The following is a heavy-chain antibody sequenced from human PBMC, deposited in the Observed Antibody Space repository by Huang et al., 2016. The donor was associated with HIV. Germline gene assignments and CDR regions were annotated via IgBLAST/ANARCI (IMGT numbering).Heavy chain of an antibody. D-gene: IGHD1-26*01. V-gene: IGHV3-9*01. J-gene: IGHJ4*02. Sequence: EVQLVESGGNLIQTGGALRLACAASGFRFDNSAMYWVRQATGKCLECVSSISWNSANLAYGDSVKGRFTISRDNARNSLYLQMNSLRPDDTALYYCVKGDIVGTANFFDYWGQGTQVSVSS. CDR2: ISWNSANL. CDR3: VKGDIVGTANFFDY. CDR1: GFRFDNSA.